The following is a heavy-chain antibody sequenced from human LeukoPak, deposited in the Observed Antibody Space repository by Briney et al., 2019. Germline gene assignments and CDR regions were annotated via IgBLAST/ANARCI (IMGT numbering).Heavy chain of an antibody. J-gene: IGHJ5*02. CDR1: GGSFCGYY. D-gene: IGHD3-16*01. V-gene: IGHV4-34*01. CDR2: INHSGST. CDR3: ARERLIYDYVWGSAPFDP. Sequence: PSETLSLTCAVYGGSFCGYYWSWIRQPPGKGLEWIGEINHSGSTNYNPSLKSRVTISVDTSKNQFSLKLSSVTAADTAVYYCARERLIYDYVWGSAPFDPWGQGTLVTVSS.